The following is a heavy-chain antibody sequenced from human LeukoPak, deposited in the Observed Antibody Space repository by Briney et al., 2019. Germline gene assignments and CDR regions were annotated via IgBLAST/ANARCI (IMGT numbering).Heavy chain of an antibody. CDR1: GFTFGDYV. CDR2: IRSKPYGGTT. D-gene: IGHD6-13*01. Sequence: GGTLRLSCTASGFTFGDYVMSWARQGRGQGREWVGFIRSKPYGGTTEYAASVKGRFIISIDDSKTLASLQMNSLKSEDTAVYYCTTASATGTGSGYWGQGTLVTVSS. J-gene: IGHJ4*02. CDR3: TTASATGTGSGY. V-gene: IGHV3-49*04.